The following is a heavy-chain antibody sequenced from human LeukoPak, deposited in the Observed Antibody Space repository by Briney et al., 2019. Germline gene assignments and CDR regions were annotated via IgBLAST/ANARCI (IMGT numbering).Heavy chain of an antibody. CDR1: GYTFTSYG. J-gene: IGHJ4*02. CDR2: ISAYNGNT. V-gene: IGHV1-18*01. CDR3: ARVEEGNPFPKEKVATIECVDY. D-gene: IGHD5-12*01. Sequence: ASVKVSCKASGYTFTSYGISWVRQAPGQGLEWMGWISAYNGNTNYAQKLQGRVTMTTDTSTSTAYMELRSLRSDDTAVYYCARVEEGNPFPKEKVATIECVDYWGQGTLVTVSS.